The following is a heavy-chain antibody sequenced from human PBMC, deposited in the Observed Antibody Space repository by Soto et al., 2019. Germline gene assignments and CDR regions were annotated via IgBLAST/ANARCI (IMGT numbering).Heavy chain of an antibody. CDR3: AKAPGYSSGWYDY. Sequence: EVQLLESGGGLVQPGGSLRLSCAASGFTFSNYAMSWVRQAPGKGLEWVSAISGSGGSTYYADSVKGRFTISRDNSKNTLYLQMNSLRAEDTAVYYCAKAPGYSSGWYDYWGQGTLVTVSS. CDR1: GFTFSNYA. J-gene: IGHJ4*02. CDR2: ISGSGGST. V-gene: IGHV3-23*01. D-gene: IGHD6-19*01.